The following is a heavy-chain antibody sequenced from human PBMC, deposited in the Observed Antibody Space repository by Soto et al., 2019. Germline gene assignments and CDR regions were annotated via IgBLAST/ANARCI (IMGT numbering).Heavy chain of an antibody. D-gene: IGHD3-3*01. Sequence: ASVEVSCKASGCTFSSYAISWVRQAPGQGLEWMGGIIPIFGTADYAQKFQGRVTITADESTSTAYMELSSLRSEDTAVYYCASHAGNYDFWSGYYTSSGYYGMDVWGQGTTVTVSS. J-gene: IGHJ6*02. CDR2: IIPIFGTA. V-gene: IGHV1-69*13. CDR1: GCTFSSYA. CDR3: ASHAGNYDFWSGYYTSSGYYGMDV.